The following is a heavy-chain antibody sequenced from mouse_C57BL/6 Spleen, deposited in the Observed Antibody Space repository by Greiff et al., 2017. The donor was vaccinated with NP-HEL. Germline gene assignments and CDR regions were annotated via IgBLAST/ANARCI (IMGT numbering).Heavy chain of an antibody. CDR3: ARVGRRGGYYFDY. D-gene: IGHD4-1*01. J-gene: IGHJ2*01. CDR2: INPSNGGT. V-gene: IGHV1-53*01. CDR1: GYTFTSYW. Sequence: QVQLQQPGTELVKPGASVKLSCKASGYTFTSYWMHWVKQRPGQGLEWIGNINPSNGGTNYNQKFKDKATLTVDKSSSTAYMQLSSLTSEDSAVYYCARVGRRGGYYFDYWGQGTTLTVSS.